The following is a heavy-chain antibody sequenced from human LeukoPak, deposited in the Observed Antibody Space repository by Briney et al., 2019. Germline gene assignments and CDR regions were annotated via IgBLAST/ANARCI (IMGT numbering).Heavy chain of an antibody. CDR2: IYYSGIT. Sequence: SETLSLTCTVSGGSISSQYWSLIRQPPGKGLEWIGYIYYSGITKYSPSLKSRVTISVDTSKNQFSLSLTSVTAADTAVYYCARTSYNSNSGDYGCYFDYWGQGTLVTVSA. D-gene: IGHD1-20*01. CDR3: ARTSYNSNSGDYGCYFDY. J-gene: IGHJ4*02. CDR1: GGSISSQY. V-gene: IGHV4-59*11.